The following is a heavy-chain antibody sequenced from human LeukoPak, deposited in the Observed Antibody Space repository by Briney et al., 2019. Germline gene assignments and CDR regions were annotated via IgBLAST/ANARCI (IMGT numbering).Heavy chain of an antibody. CDR2: IYSGGST. V-gene: IGHV3-66*01. Sequence: GGSLRLSCAASGFTVSSNYMSWVRQAPGKGLEWVSVIYSGGSTYYADSVKGRFTISRDNSKNTLYLQMNSLRAEDTAVYYCAKDYGASIAAAGTPDYWGQGTLVTVSS. CDR3: AKDYGASIAAAGTPDY. D-gene: IGHD6-13*01. CDR1: GFTVSSNY. J-gene: IGHJ4*02.